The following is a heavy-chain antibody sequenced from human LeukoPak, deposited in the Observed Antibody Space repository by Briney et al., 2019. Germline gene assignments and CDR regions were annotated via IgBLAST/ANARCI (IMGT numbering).Heavy chain of an antibody. CDR1: GFTFSDYS. Sequence: GGSLRLSCAASGFTFSDYSKNWVRQAPGKGLEWVSYISSSGTYIYYADSVRGRFTISRDNAKNSLWLQVNSLRAEDTAVYYCARGLAGSGSGVFDFWGQGSPVTVSS. D-gene: IGHD3-10*01. CDR2: ISSSGTYI. J-gene: IGHJ4*02. CDR3: ARGLAGSGSGVFDF. V-gene: IGHV3-21*01.